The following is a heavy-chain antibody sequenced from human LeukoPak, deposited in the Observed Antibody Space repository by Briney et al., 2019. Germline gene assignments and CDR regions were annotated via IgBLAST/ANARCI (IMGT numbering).Heavy chain of an antibody. J-gene: IGHJ4*02. CDR2: IYSGGST. CDR1: GFTFSSYA. CDR3: ARGGYYDSSGYSDY. Sequence: GGSLRLSCAASGFTFSSYAMSWVRQAPGKGLEWVSVIYSGGSTYYADSVKGRFTISRDNSKNTLYLQMNSLRAEDTAVYYCARGGYYDSSGYSDYWGQGTLVTVSS. V-gene: IGHV3-53*01. D-gene: IGHD3-22*01.